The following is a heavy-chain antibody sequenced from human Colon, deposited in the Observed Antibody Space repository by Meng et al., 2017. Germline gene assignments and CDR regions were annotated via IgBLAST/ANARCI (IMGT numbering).Heavy chain of an antibody. CDR2: IYTGDRT. V-gene: IGHV3-66*01. D-gene: IGHD2-2*01. CDR3: ARDSSNYRWNWFDP. J-gene: IGHJ5*02. Sequence: QLGGSGGVLVQPGVSLRLSCAASGFTVSSYYMSWVRQAPGKGLEWVSFIYTGDRTSYADSVKGRFTISRDNSKNTLYLEMNSLRPEDTAVYYCARDSSNYRWNWFDPWGQGTLVTVSS. CDR1: GFTVSSYY.